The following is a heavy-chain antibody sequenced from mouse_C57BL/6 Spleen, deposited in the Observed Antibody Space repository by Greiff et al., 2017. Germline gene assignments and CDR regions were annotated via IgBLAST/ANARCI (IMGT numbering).Heavy chain of an antibody. Sequence: VQLQQSGAELVRPGASVTLSCKASGYTFTDYAMHWVKQTPVHGLEWIGALDPETGGTAYNQKFKGKAILTADKSSSTAYMELRSLTSEDSAVYDCTRSRVYYGSSSWFAYWGKGTLVTVSA. V-gene: IGHV1-15*01. CDR1: GYTFTDYA. D-gene: IGHD1-1*01. J-gene: IGHJ3*01. CDR2: LDPETGGT. CDR3: TRSRVYYGSSSWFAY.